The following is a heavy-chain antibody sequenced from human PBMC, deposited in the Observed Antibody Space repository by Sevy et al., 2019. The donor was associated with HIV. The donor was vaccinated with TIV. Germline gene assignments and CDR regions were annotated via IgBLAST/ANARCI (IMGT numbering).Heavy chain of an antibody. CDR3: ARDVYYGSGSCDY. CDR2: ISSSSSTM. D-gene: IGHD3-10*01. V-gene: IGHV3-48*01. J-gene: IGHJ4*02. CDR1: GFTFSSYS. Sequence: GGSLRLSCAASGFTFSSYSMNWVRQAPGKGLEWVSYISSSSSTMYYAASLKGRFTISRDNAKNSLYLQMNSLRAEDTAVYYCARDVYYGSGSCDYWGQGTLVTVSS.